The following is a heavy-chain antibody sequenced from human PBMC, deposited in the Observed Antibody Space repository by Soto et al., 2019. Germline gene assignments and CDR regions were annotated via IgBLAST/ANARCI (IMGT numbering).Heavy chain of an antibody. D-gene: IGHD2-15*01. CDR3: AKDLGVIVVVVAASEH. V-gene: IGHV3-23*01. J-gene: IGHJ4*02. CDR2: ISGSGGST. CDR1: GFTFSSYA. Sequence: GGSLRLSCAASGFTFSSYAMSWVRQAPGKGLEWVSAISGSGGSTYYADSVKGRFTISRDNSKNTLYLQMNSLRAEDTAVYYCAKDLGVIVVVVAASEHWGQGTLVTVSS.